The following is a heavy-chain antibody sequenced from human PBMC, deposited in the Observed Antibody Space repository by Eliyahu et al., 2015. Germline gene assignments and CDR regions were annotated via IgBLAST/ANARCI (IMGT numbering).Heavy chain of an antibody. Sequence: QVQLVESGGGVVQPGXSLRLSCAASGFTFSNYAMHWVRQGPGKGLEWVSIISYDGSKKYYADSVKGRFTISRDSSKNTLYLQMSSLRPEDTAVYYCAKNYASSAYYFDYWGQGTLVTVSS. D-gene: IGHD3-22*01. CDR3: AKNYASSAYYFDY. CDR2: ISYDGSKK. V-gene: IGHV3-30-3*02. CDR1: GFTFSNYA. J-gene: IGHJ4*02.